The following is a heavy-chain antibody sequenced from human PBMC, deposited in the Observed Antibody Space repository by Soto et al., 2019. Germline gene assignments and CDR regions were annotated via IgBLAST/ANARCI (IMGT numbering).Heavy chain of an antibody. CDR2: VKDGGHT. D-gene: IGHD5-12*01. CDR3: ARGQEGVVATH. Sequence: QVQLQPWGAGLLKPSETLSLNCAVTGGSLSGYYWSWIRQPPGKGLEWIGEVKDGGHTNYSPSLRGRVTISSDTSNNQFSLRLNSVTAADTGVYYCARGQEGVVATHWDQGSLVTVSS. J-gene: IGHJ4*02. CDR1: GGSLSGYY. V-gene: IGHV4-34*01.